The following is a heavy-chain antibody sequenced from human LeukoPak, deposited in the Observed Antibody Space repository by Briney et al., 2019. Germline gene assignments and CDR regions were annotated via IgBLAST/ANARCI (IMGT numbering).Heavy chain of an antibody. CDR3: AKRGIAVAAFNWFDP. V-gene: IGHV3-23*01. CDR2: ISGSGGNT. Sequence: GGSLRLSCAASGFTFSSYVMSWVRQAPGKGLEWVSVISGSGGNTYYADSVKGRFTISRDNSKNTLYLQMNSLRAEDTAVYYRAKRGIAVAAFNWFDPWSQGTLVTVSS. J-gene: IGHJ5*02. D-gene: IGHD6-19*01. CDR1: GFTFSSYV.